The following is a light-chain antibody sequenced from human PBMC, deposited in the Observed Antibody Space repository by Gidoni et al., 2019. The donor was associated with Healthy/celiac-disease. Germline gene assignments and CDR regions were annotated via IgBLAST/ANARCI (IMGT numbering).Light chain of an antibody. CDR2: DAA. V-gene: IGKV3-11*01. CDR3: QQRSNWPPIT. CDR1: QSVSSS. J-gene: IGKJ5*01. Sequence: EIVLTQSPATLSLSPGERANLSCRASQSVSSSLAWYQQKPGQAPRLLIYDAANRATGIPARFSGRGSGTDFTLTISSLEPEDFAVYYCQQRSNWPPITFGQGTRLEIK.